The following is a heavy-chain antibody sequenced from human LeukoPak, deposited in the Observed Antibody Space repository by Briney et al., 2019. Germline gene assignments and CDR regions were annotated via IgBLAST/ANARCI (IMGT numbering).Heavy chain of an antibody. J-gene: IGHJ3*02. CDR1: GFTFSSYS. CDR3: ARASGSYSDAFDI. Sequence: GGSLRLSCAASGFTFSSYSMNWVRQAPGKGLEWVSSISRSSSYIYYADSVKGRFTISRDNAKNSLYLQMNSLRAEDTAVYYCARASGSYSDAFDIWGQGTMVTVSS. D-gene: IGHD1-26*01. V-gene: IGHV3-21*01. CDR2: ISRSSSYI.